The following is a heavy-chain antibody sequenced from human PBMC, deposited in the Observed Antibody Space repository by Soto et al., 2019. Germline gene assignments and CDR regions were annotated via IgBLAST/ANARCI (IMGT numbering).Heavy chain of an antibody. V-gene: IGHV1-2*04. D-gene: IGHD3-16*01. CDR3: ARNLPSDGDFDY. CDR1: GYSFTGNS. J-gene: IGHJ4*02. Sequence: ASVKVSCKASGYSFTGNSMHWVRQAPGQGLEWMGWINPNNGGTNYAQKFQGWVTMTRDTSVSTAYMDLNRLKSDDTAVYYCARNLPSDGDFDYWGQGTLVTVSS. CDR2: INPNNGGT.